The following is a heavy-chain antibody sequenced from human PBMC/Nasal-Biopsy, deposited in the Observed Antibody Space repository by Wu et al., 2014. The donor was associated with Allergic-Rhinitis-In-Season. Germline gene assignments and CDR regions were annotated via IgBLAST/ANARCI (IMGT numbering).Heavy chain of an antibody. D-gene: IGHD2-8*01. J-gene: IGHJ2*01. Sequence: TLSLTCTVSGGSISSYYWSWIRQPPGKGLEWIGYIYYSGSTNYNPSLKSRVTISVDTSKNQFSLMLSSLTAADTAVYYCANVLKVYGGWYFDLWGRGTLVTVSS. CDR1: GGSISSYY. V-gene: IGHV4-59*08. CDR2: IYYSGST. CDR3: ANVLKVYGGWYFDL.